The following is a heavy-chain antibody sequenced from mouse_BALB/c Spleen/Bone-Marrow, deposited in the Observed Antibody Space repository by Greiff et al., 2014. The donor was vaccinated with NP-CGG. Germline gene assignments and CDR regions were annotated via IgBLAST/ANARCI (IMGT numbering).Heavy chain of an antibody. J-gene: IGHJ1*01. CDR1: GFNIKDTY. V-gene: IGHV14-3*02. CDR2: IDPANGDT. CDR3: TRPSFYYGSGYWYFDV. Sequence: VQLQQSGSELVKPGASVKLSCAASGFNIKDTYMHWVKQRPEQGLEWIGRIDPANGDTKYDPKFQGKATITADTSSSTAYLQLSSLTSEDTAVYYCTRPSFYYGSGYWYFDVWGAGTTVTVSS. D-gene: IGHD1-1*01.